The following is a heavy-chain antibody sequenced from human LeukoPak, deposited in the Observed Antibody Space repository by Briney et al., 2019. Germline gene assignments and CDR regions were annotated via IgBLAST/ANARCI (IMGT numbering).Heavy chain of an antibody. D-gene: IGHD3-22*01. CDR3: ARGDPNDSSGYYALRIFDY. Sequence: SETLSLTCAVYGGSFSGYYWSWIRQPPGKGLEWIEEINHSGSTNYNPSLKSRVTISVDTSKNQFSLKLSSVTAADTAVYYCARGDPNDSSGYYALRIFDYWGQGTLVTVSS. CDR1: GGSFSGYY. J-gene: IGHJ4*02. V-gene: IGHV4-34*01. CDR2: INHSGST.